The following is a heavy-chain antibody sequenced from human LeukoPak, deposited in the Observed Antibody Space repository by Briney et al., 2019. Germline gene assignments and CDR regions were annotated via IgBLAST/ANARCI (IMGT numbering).Heavy chain of an antibody. CDR1: GGSFSDYY. J-gene: IGHJ5*02. D-gene: IGHD3-9*01. Sequence: PSETLSLTCGVYGGSFSDYYWSWIRQSPGKGLEWIGEINHSGSTNYNPSLKSRVTISVDTSKYQFSLKLSSVTAADTAVYYCARSILRYFDWTEFDPWGQGTLVTVSS. CDR2: INHSGST. CDR3: ARSILRYFDWTEFDP. V-gene: IGHV4-34*01.